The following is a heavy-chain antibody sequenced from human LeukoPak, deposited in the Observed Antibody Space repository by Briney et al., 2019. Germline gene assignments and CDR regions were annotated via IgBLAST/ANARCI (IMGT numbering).Heavy chain of an antibody. CDR2: ISTYNGNT. D-gene: IGHD6-6*01. CDR3: AKDRWRDGSSSFDN. J-gene: IGHJ4*02. V-gene: IGHV1-18*01. Sequence: GAAVKVSCKASGYTFTSYSINWVRQPPGQGLEWMGWISTYNGNTNYAQKLQGRVTMTTDTSTSTAYMELRSLRSDDTAVYYCAKDRWRDGSSSFDNWGQGTLVTVSS. CDR1: GYTFTSYS.